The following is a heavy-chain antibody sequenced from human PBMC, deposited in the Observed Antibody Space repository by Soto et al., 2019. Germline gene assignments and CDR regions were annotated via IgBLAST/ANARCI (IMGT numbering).Heavy chain of an antibody. Sequence: GGSLRLSCAASGFTFSSYWMSWVRQAPGKGLEWVANIKQDGSEKYYVDSVKGRFTISRDNAKNSLYLQMNSLRAEDTAVYYCARVSDDYVWGSYRYGYYFDYWGRGTLVTVSS. CDR2: IKQDGSEK. V-gene: IGHV3-7*01. D-gene: IGHD3-16*02. J-gene: IGHJ4*02. CDR3: ARVSDDYVWGSYRYGYYFDY. CDR1: GFTFSSYW.